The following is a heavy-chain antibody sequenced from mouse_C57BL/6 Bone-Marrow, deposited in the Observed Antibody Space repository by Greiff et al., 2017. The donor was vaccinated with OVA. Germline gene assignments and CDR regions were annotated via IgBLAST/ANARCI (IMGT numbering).Heavy chain of an antibody. J-gene: IGHJ4*01. V-gene: IGHV1-81*01. CDR2: IYPRSGTT. CDR1: GYTFTSYG. D-gene: IGHD4-1*01. Sequence: QVQLQQSGAELARPGASVKLSCKASGYTFTSYGISWVKQRTGQGLEWIGEIYPRSGTTYYNETFKGKATLTADKSSSTAYMELRSLTSEDTAVYFCARKNWKARDYWGQGTSVTVSS. CDR3: ARKNWKARDY.